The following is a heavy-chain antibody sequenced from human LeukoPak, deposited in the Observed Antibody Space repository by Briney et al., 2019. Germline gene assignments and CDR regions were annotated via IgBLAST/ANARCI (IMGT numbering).Heavy chain of an antibody. V-gene: IGHV1-69*05. D-gene: IGHD3-22*01. CDR3: ARYDDSIGDDY. J-gene: IGHJ4*02. CDR1: GGTFSSYA. CDR2: IIPIFGTA. Sequence: GSSVKVSCKASGGTFSSYAISWVRQAPGQGLEWMGGIIPIFGTANYAQKLQGRVTMTTDTSTSTAYMELRSLRSDDTAVYYCARYDDSIGDDYWGQGTLVTVSS.